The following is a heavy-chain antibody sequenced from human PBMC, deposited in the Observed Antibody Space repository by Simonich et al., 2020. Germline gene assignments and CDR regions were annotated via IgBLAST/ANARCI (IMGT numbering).Heavy chain of an antibody. CDR1: GYTFTSYD. CDR3: ARGGDGDY. J-gene: IGHJ4*02. D-gene: IGHD3-10*01. Sequence: QVQLVQSGAEVKKPGASVKVSCKASGYTFTSYDINWVRQATGQGHVWMGWVNPNSGNNGYSQNVQGRVTITRNTSISTDYMELSSLRSEDTAVYYCARGGDGDYWGQGTLVTVSS. CDR2: VNPNSGNN. V-gene: IGHV1-8*03.